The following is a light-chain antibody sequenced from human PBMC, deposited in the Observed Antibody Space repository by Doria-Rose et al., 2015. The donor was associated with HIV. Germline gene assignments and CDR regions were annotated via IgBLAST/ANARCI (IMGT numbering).Light chain of an antibody. V-gene: IGKV4-1*01. CDR3: QQYYDTPS. CDR1: QGLLYTSKNY. CDR2: WAS. Sequence: TQSPESLGMSLGERATLNCKSNQGLLYTSKNYLAWYQQKPGQPPKLLIYWASTRQSGVPARFSGSGSGTDFTLTISNLEAEDVAVYYCQQYYDTPSFGPGTTVDIK. J-gene: IGKJ3*01.